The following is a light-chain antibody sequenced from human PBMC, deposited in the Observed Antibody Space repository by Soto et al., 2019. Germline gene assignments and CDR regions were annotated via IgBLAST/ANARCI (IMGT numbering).Light chain of an antibody. J-gene: IGLJ3*02. CDR3: SSYTISSTLV. Sequence: QSALTQPASVSGSPGQSITISCTGTSSDVGTYNYVSWYQQHPGKAPKLMIYEVSNRPSGVSNRSSGSKSGNTASLTISGLQAEDEADYYCSSYTISSTLVFGGGTKLTVL. V-gene: IGLV2-14*01. CDR2: EVS. CDR1: SSDVGTYNY.